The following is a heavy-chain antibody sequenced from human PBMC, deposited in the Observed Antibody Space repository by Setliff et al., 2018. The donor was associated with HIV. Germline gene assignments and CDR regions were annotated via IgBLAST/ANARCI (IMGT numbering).Heavy chain of an antibody. J-gene: IGHJ6*03. CDR2: ISAYNVNA. V-gene: IGHV1-18*01. D-gene: IGHD4-17*01. CDR1: VHTFASYG. CDR3: ARVAGTTYYDYYHMDV. Sequence: ASVKVSCKASVHTFASYGIGWLRQAPGQGLEWLGWISAYNVNAPNAQKSQGRVTMTIDIPTTTAYMEMSSLKSDDTAVYYCARVAGTTYYDYYHMDVWGEGSTVTV.